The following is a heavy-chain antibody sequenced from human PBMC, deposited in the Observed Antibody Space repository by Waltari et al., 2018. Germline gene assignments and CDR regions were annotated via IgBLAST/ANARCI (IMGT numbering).Heavy chain of an antibody. Sequence: DVQLVESGGGLVQPGRSLRLSCAASGFTFDDYAMHWVRQAPRKGLEWVSGISWNSGSIGYADSVKGRFTISRDNAKNSLYLQMNSLRAEDTALYYCAKGTYDILNAFDIWGQGTMVTVSS. CDR3: AKGTYDILNAFDI. V-gene: IGHV3-9*01. CDR1: GFTFDDYA. CDR2: ISWNSGSI. J-gene: IGHJ3*02. D-gene: IGHD3-9*01.